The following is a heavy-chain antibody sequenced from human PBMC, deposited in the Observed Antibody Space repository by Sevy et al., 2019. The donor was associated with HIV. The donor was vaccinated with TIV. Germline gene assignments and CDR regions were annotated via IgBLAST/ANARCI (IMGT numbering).Heavy chain of an antibody. CDR2: INHSGST. CDR1: GGSFSGYY. Sequence: SETLSLTCAVYGGSFSGYYWSWIGQPPGKGLEWIGQINHSGSTDYNPSLKSRVTISVDTSKNQFSLKLSSVTAADTAVYYCARGRITMVRGVKYYYYGMDVWGQGTTVTVSS. D-gene: IGHD3-10*01. CDR3: ARGRITMVRGVKYYYYGMDV. V-gene: IGHV4-34*01. J-gene: IGHJ6*02.